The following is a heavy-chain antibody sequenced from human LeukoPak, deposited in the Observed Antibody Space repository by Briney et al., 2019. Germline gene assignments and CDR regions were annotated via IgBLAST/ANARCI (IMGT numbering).Heavy chain of an antibody. D-gene: IGHD2-15*01. Sequence: GGSLRLSCAASGFTFSSYSMNWVRQAPGKGLEWVSSISSSSSYIYYADSVKGRFTISRDNAKNSLYLQMNSLRAEDTAVYYCARVSGGSGYCSGGSCYSGGSRGHYYYGMDVWGQGTTVTVSS. V-gene: IGHV3-21*01. CDR3: ARVSGGSGYCSGGSCYSGGSRGHYYYGMDV. CDR1: GFTFSSYS. J-gene: IGHJ6*02. CDR2: ISSSSSYI.